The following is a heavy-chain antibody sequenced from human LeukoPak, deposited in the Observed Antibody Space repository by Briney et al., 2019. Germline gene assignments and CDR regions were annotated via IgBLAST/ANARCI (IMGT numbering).Heavy chain of an antibody. V-gene: IGHV3-23*01. Sequence: GGSLRLSCAASGFTFSSYAMSWVRQAPGKGLEWVSAISGSGGSTYYADSVKRRFTISRDNSKNTLYLQMNSLRAEDTAVYYCAKDLRYSSSWYSDYYYYYGMDVWGQGTTVTVSS. J-gene: IGHJ6*02. CDR1: GFTFSSYA. D-gene: IGHD6-13*01. CDR2: ISGSGGST. CDR3: AKDLRYSSSWYSDYYYYYGMDV.